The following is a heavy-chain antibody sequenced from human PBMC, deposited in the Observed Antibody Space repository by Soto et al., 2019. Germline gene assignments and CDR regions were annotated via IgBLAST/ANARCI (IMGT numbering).Heavy chain of an antibody. Sequence: EVQLVESGGGLVQPGGSLRLSGAASGFTFSSYWMHWVRQAPGKGLGWVSRINSDGSRTSYADSVKGRFTISRDNAKNTLYLQMNTLRAEDTAVYYCAREAMVTYFDYWGQGTLVTVSS. D-gene: IGHD4-17*01. CDR1: GFTFSSYW. CDR2: INSDGSRT. J-gene: IGHJ4*02. V-gene: IGHV3-74*01. CDR3: AREAMVTYFDY.